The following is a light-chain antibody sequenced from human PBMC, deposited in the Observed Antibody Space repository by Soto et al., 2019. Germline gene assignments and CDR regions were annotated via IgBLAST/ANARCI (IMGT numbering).Light chain of an antibody. Sequence: DIQLTQSPSFLSASVGDRVTITCRAGQGISSYLAWYQQKPGKAPKLLIYAASTLQSGVPSRFSGSGSGTEFTLTISSLQPEDFATYYCQQYNSYPYTFGQGTKVDIK. V-gene: IGKV1-9*01. CDR3: QQYNSYPYT. CDR1: QGISSY. CDR2: AAS. J-gene: IGKJ2*01.